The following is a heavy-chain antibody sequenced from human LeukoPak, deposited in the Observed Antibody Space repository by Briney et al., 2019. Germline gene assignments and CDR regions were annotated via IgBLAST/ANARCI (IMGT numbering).Heavy chain of an antibody. CDR2: ISSSSSYI. Sequence: PGGSLRLSCAASGFTFGSYSMNWVRQAPGKGLEWVSSISSSSSYIYYADSVKGLFTISRDNAKNSLYLQMNSLRSEDTDVYYCARGPGYYDFWSGYSHVTDTPPHQNWFDPWGQGTLVTVSS. J-gene: IGHJ5*02. V-gene: IGHV3-21*04. CDR3: ARGPGYYDFWSGYSHVTDTPPHQNWFDP. CDR1: GFTFGSYS. D-gene: IGHD3-3*01.